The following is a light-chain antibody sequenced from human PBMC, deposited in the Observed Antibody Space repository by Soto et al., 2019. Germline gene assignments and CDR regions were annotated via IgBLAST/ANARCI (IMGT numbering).Light chain of an antibody. Sequence: QSVLTQPPSASGTPGQRVTISCSGSSSNIGSNHVSWYQQLTGTAPKFLIYRSDQRPSGVPDRFSASKSDTSASLAISGLQSEDEADYYCAAWDDSLNGWVFGGGTKLTVL. CDR1: SSNIGSNH. J-gene: IGLJ3*02. V-gene: IGLV1-44*01. CDR2: RSD. CDR3: AAWDDSLNGWV.